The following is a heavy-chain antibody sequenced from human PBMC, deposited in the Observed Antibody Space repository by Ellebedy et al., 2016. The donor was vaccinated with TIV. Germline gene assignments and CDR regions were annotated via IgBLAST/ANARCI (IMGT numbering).Heavy chain of an antibody. J-gene: IGHJ3*02. CDR2: IYYSGST. CDR3: ARGASETTPMVDI. Sequence: MPGGSLRLSCTVSGGSISSSSYYWGWIRQPPGKGLEWIGSIYYSGSTYYNPSLKSRVTISVDTSKNQFSLKLSSVTAADTAVHYCARGASETTPMVDIWGQGTMVTVSS. CDR1: GGSISSSSYY. V-gene: IGHV4-39*01. D-gene: IGHD4-17*01.